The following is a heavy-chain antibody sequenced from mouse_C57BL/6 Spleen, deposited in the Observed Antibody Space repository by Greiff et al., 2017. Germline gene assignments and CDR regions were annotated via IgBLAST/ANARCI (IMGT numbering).Heavy chain of an antibody. CDR1: GFTFSDSG. J-gene: IGHJ2*01. CDR3: ARLGDD. V-gene: IGHV5-17*01. CDR2: ISSGSSTI. Sequence: EVKLLESGGGLVKPGGSLKLSCAASGFTFSDSGMHWVRQAPEKGLEWVAYISSGSSTIYYADTVKGRFTISRDTAKHTLFVQMTSVRSKDTAMYYCARLGDDWGQGTTLTVSS.